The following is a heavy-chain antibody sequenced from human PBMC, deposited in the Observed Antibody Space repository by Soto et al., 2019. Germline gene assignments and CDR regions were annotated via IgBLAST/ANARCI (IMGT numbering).Heavy chain of an antibody. CDR3: AKRSLAGTYYLGTMDV. Sequence: GALRLSCAASGLTFSSYAMSWVRQAPVKGLEWVSAISGSGDNTYYADSVKGRFTISRDNSKNTLYLHMNSLRAEDAAIYYCAKRSLAGTYYLGTMDVWGQGTTVTVSS. CDR1: GLTFSSYA. D-gene: IGHD3-10*01. CDR2: ISGSGDNT. V-gene: IGHV3-23*01. J-gene: IGHJ6*02.